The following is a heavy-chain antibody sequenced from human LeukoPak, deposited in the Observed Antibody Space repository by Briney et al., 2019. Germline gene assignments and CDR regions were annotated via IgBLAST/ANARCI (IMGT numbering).Heavy chain of an antibody. CDR1: GFTFSAYG. D-gene: IGHD3-3*01. V-gene: IGHV3-33*01. J-gene: IGHJ6*02. CDR3: ARALYDFWSGYYITLDYYGMDV. Sequence: GGSLRLSCAASGFTFSAYGMHWVRQTPDKGLEWVAVLWYDGTNKYYADSVRGRFTISRDTSENTLSLQMNSLRAEDTAVYYCARALYDFWSGYYITLDYYGMDVWGQGTTVTVSS. CDR2: LWYDGTNK.